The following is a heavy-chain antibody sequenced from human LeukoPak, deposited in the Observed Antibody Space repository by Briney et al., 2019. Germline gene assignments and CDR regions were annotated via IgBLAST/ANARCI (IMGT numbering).Heavy chain of an antibody. Sequence: GGSLRLSCAASGFTFSSYAMNWVRQAPGKGLECISSISPSGGSTYHADSVKGRFTISRDNSKNTLYLQINSLRAEDTAIYYCAKKIGGYNSFDYWGQGTLVTVSS. CDR3: AKKIGGYNSFDY. V-gene: IGHV3-23*01. CDR1: GFTFSSYA. J-gene: IGHJ4*02. D-gene: IGHD5-24*01. CDR2: ISPSGGST.